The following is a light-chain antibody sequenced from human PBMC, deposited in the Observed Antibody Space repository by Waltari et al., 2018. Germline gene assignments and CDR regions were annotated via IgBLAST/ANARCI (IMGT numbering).Light chain of an antibody. CDR3: GTWDSSLSVVV. CDR1: GPLIGRSF. J-gene: IGLJ3*02. Sequence: SVLTQPPSVSAAPGQTVTISCSGSGPLIGRSFVSCYQRLPGAAPKLLIYDIDKRPSGIPDRCSGSQSGSSATLGITGLRTGDEADYYCGTWDSSLSVVVFGGGTKLTVL. CDR2: DID. V-gene: IGLV1-51*01.